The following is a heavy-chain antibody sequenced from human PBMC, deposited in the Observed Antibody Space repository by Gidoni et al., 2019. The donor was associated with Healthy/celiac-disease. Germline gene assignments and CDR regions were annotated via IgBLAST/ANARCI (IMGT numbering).Heavy chain of an antibody. Sequence: QVQLVESGGGVVQPGRSLRLSCAASGFTFSSYGMHWVRQAPGKGLEWVAVIWYDGSNKYYADSVKGRFTISRDNSKNTLYLQMNSLRAEDTAVYYCARDHRIDYGVVFDYWGQGTLVTVSS. CDR1: GFTFSSYG. D-gene: IGHD4-17*01. CDR3: ARDHRIDYGVVFDY. CDR2: IWYDGSNK. J-gene: IGHJ4*02. V-gene: IGHV3-33*01.